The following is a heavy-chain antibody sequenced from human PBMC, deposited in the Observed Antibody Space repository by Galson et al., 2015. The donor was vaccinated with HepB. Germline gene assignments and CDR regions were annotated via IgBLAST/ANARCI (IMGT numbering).Heavy chain of an antibody. Sequence: SVKVSCKASGYTFTSYGISWVRQAPGQGLEWMGWISAYNGNTNYAQKLQGRVTMTTDTSTSTAYMELRSLRSDDTAVYCCARDSGAGYCSSTSCRLFDYWGQGTLVTVSS. V-gene: IGHV1-18*04. J-gene: IGHJ4*02. CDR1: GYTFTSYG. D-gene: IGHD2-2*01. CDR3: ARDSGAGYCSSTSCRLFDY. CDR2: ISAYNGNT.